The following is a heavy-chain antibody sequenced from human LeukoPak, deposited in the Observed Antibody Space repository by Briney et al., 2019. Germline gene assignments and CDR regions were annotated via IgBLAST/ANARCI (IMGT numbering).Heavy chain of an antibody. D-gene: IGHD3-10*01. J-gene: IGHJ4*02. Sequence: GDSVKVSCKASGYTFSGTGWYLYWLRQAPGQGLECMGWIYPYTGATHYAQKFQGRVAMTRDTSISTAYMELSRLGPDDTAVYYCARDGPAQMVDFDYWGQGTLVTVSS. CDR1: GYTFSGTGWY. V-gene: IGHV1-2*02. CDR2: IYPYTGAT. CDR3: ARDGPAQMVDFDY.